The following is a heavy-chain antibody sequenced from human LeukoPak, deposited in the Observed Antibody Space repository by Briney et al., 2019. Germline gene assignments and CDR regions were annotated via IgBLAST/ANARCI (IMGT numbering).Heavy chain of an antibody. D-gene: IGHD1-26*01. V-gene: IGHV4-34*01. CDR1: GGSFSGYY. CDR3: AREVGATRDAFDI. CDR2: INHSGST. J-gene: IGHJ3*02. Sequence: PSETLSLTCAVYGGSFSGYYWSWIRQPPGKGLEWIGEINHSGSTNYNPSLKSRVTISVDTSKNQFSLKLSSVTAADTAVYYCAREVGATRDAFDIWGQGTMVTVSS.